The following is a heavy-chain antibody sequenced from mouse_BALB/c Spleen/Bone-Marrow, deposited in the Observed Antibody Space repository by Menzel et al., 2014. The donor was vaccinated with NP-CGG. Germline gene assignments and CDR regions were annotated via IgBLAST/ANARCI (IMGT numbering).Heavy chain of an antibody. D-gene: IGHD2-1*01. Sequence: VQRVESGAELVRPGSSVKISCKASGYAFSIYWVNWAKQRPGQSLEWIGQVSPGDGDTNYNGKFRGKATLTADKSSSTAYIQLSSLTSEDSAVYFCARVYYGNLDHWGQGTTPTVSS. CDR1: GYAFSIYW. CDR2: VSPGDGDT. V-gene: IGHV1-80*01. J-gene: IGHJ2*01. CDR3: ARVYYGNLDH.